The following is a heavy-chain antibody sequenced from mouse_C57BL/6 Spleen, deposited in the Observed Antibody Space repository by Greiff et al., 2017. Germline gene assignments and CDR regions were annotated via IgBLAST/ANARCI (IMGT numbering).Heavy chain of an antibody. D-gene: IGHD1-1*02. CDR3: ARAYGCNSEYYAMDY. V-gene: IGHV1-53*01. Sequence: QVQLQQSGTELVKPGASVKLSCKASGYTFTSYWMHWVKQRPGQGLEWIGNINPSNGGTNYNEKFKSKDTLTADTSSSTAYMQLSSLTSEDSAVYECARAYGCNSEYYAMDYWGQGTSVTVSS. J-gene: IGHJ4*01. CDR2: INPSNGGT. CDR1: GYTFTSYW.